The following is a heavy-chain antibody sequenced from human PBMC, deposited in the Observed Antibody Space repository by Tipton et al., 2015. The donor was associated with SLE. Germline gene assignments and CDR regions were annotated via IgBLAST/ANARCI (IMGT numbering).Heavy chain of an antibody. Sequence: TLSLTCAVYGGSISSSSSYYWAWIRQPPGKGVERIGEINHRGSTNYNPSLKSRVTISRDTSKNQFSLRLSSVTAADTAVYYCARRRAATGVFSERGWFDPWGQGALVTVSS. D-gene: IGHD6-25*01. J-gene: IGHJ5*02. V-gene: IGHV4-34*01. CDR3: ARRRAATGVFSERGWFDP. CDR1: GGSISSSSSYY. CDR2: INHRGST.